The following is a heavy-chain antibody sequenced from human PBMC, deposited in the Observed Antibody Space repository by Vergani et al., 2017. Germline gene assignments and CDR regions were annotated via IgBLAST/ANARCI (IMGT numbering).Heavy chain of an antibody. Sequence: QVQLQESGPGLVKPSETLSLTCTVSGGSISSYYWSWIRQPPGKGLEWIGYIYYSGSTNYNPSLKSRVTISVDTSKNQFSLKLSSVTAADTDVYYCARYSSGQTYYFDYWGQGTLVTVSS. CDR2: IYYSGST. CDR3: ARYSSGQTYYFDY. J-gene: IGHJ4*02. V-gene: IGHV4-59*01. CDR1: GGSISSYY. D-gene: IGHD6-19*01.